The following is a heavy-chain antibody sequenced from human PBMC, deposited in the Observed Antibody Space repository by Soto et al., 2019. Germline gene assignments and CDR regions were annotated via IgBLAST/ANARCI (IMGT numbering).Heavy chain of an antibody. CDR2: IYSGGST. CDR1: GFIVSSNY. J-gene: IGHJ2*01. CDR3: ARDPLYYYGSGSYYPGYFDL. Sequence: GGSLRLSCAVSGFIVSSNYMSWVRQAPVKGLEWVSVIYSGGSTYYADSVKGRFTISRDNSKNTLYLQMNSLRAEDTAVYYCARDPLYYYGSGSYYPGYFDLWGRGTLVTVSS. V-gene: IGHV3-66*01. D-gene: IGHD3-10*01.